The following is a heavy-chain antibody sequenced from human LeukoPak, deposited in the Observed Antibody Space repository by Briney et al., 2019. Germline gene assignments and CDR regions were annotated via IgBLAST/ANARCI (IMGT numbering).Heavy chain of an antibody. CDR3: AKVTASGYYYFDY. Sequence: GGSLRLSCAASGFTVSSNYMSWVRQAPGKGLEWVSVISGSGDNVYYADSVKGRFTISRDNSKNTLYLQMNSLRAEDTAVYYCAKVTASGYYYFDYWGQGTLVTVSS. CDR2: ISGSGDNV. J-gene: IGHJ4*02. CDR1: GFTVSSNY. D-gene: IGHD3-22*01. V-gene: IGHV3-23*01.